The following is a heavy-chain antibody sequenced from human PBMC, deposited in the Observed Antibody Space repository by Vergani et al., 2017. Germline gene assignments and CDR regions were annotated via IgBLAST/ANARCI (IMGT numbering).Heavy chain of an antibody. CDR3: ARHTTYTDS. Sequence: EVELVQSGPEMRKPGESVKISCKGSEYSFGNYWIGWVRQMPGKGLEWMGIIYPADSDTRYSPSFQGQVTISADKSISTAFLQWDSLKASDTATYYCARHTTYTDSWGQGTLVTVSS. V-gene: IGHV5-51*01. D-gene: IGHD1-1*01. CDR2: IYPADSDT. CDR1: EYSFGNYW. J-gene: IGHJ4*02.